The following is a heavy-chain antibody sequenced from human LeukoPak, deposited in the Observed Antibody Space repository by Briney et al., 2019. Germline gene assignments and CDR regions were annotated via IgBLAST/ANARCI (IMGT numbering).Heavy chain of an antibody. CDR1: GESFRGYY. V-gene: IGHV4-34*01. Sequence: SETLSLTCVVYGESFRGYYWTWIRQPPGKGLEWIGEINHSGSTNYNPSLKSRVTISEDTSKNQFSLKLSSVTAADTAVYYCARDSGTTGEVKFDPWGQGTLVTVSS. CDR3: ARDSGTTGEVKFDP. CDR2: INHSGST. J-gene: IGHJ5*02. D-gene: IGHD3-10*01.